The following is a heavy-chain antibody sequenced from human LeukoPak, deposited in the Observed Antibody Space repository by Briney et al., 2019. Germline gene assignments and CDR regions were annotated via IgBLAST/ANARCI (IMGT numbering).Heavy chain of an antibody. CDR2: IKLDGSEK. Sequence: GGSLRLSCVASGVTFGKYWMSWVRQAPGKGLEWVANIKLDGSEKNYVDSVKGRFTISRDNTKNSLYLQMNSLRAEDTAVFYCARDQYDTWSRRGNFDFWGQGTLVIVSS. J-gene: IGHJ4*02. D-gene: IGHD3-3*01. CDR1: GVTFGKYW. V-gene: IGHV3-7*03. CDR3: ARDQYDTWSRRGNFDF.